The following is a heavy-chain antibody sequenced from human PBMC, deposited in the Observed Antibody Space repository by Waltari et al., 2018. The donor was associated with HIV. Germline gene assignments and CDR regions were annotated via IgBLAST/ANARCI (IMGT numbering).Heavy chain of an antibody. Sequence: QLQLWESGPGLVGASEALSLTCFVSGGSITSTNNYWGWIRQPPGEGLEWIGGIYYTGAAYYGPSLKSRVTISVDTSKNQFSLKLSSVTATDAAVYFCARAGRSFSSRPKTFDIWGPGTMVTVSS. CDR3: ARAGRSFSSRPKTFDI. CDR2: IYYTGAA. J-gene: IGHJ3*02. CDR1: GGSITSTNNY. D-gene: IGHD3-10*01. V-gene: IGHV4-39*01.